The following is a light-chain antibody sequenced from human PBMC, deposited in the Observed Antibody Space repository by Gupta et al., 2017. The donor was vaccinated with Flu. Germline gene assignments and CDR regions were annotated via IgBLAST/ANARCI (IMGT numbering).Light chain of an antibody. Sequence: PSFLSASIGDRVTITCRASQGISTYLAWYQQKPGKAPNLLIYVASILQSGVPSRFSGSASGTEFTLTISSLDAEDFATYYCQQVNDYPWTFGQGTKVEIK. CDR2: VAS. V-gene: IGKV1-9*01. CDR1: QGISTY. CDR3: QQVNDYPWT. J-gene: IGKJ1*01.